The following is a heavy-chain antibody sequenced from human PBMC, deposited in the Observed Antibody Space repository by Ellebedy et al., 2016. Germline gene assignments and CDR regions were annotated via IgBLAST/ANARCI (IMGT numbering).Heavy chain of an antibody. V-gene: IGHV3-66*01. J-gene: IGHJ4*02. CDR1: GFTVSSNY. CDR2: IYSGGST. D-gene: IGHD5-12*01. CDR3: ARLDIVATNSFDY. Sequence: GGSLRLSCAASGFTVSSNYMSWVRQAPGKGLEWVSVIYSGGSTYYADSVKGRFTISRDNSKNTLYLQMNSLRAEDTAVYYCARLDIVATNSFDYWGQGTLVTVSS.